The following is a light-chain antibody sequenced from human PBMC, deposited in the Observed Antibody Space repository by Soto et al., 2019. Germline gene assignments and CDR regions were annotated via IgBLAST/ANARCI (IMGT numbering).Light chain of an antibody. CDR3: SSYTSSSTFLWV. Sequence: QSALTQPASVSGSPGQSITISCTGTSSDVGGYNYVSWYQQHPGKAPKLMIYDVSNRPSGVSNRFSGSKSGNTASLTISGLQAEDEADYYCSSYTSSSTFLWVFGGGTKLTV. CDR2: DVS. J-gene: IGLJ3*02. V-gene: IGLV2-14*01. CDR1: SSDVGGYNY.